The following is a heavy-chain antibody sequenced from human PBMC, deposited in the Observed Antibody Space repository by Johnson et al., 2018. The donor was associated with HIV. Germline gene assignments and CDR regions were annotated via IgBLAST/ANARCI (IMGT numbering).Heavy chain of an antibody. J-gene: IGHJ3*02. Sequence: VQLVESGGGVVQPGGSLRLSCAASGFTFSDYGLHWVRQAPGEGLEWVANIKQGGSEKYYVDSVKGRFSISRDNAKNSLYLQMNSLRAEDTAVYYCASGLINDYVWGSYRYGDAFDIWGQGTMVTVSS. D-gene: IGHD3-16*02. CDR2: IKQGGSEK. CDR1: GFTFSDYG. V-gene: IGHV3-7*01. CDR3: ASGLINDYVWGSYRYGDAFDI.